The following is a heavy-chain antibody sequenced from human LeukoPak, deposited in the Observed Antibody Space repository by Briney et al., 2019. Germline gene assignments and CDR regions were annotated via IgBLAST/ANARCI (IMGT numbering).Heavy chain of an antibody. J-gene: IGHJ4*02. Sequence: SETLSLTCTVSGGSISSSSYYWGWIRQPPGKGLEWIGSIYYSGSTYYIPSLKSRVTISVDTSKNQFSLKLSSVTAADTAVYYCARAGYGDSDFDYWGQGTLVTVSS. CDR2: IYYSGST. CDR3: ARAGYGDSDFDY. V-gene: IGHV4-39*07. CDR1: GGSISSSSYY. D-gene: IGHD4-17*01.